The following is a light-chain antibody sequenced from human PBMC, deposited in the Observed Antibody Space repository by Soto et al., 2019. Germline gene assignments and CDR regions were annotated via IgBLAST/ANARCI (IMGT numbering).Light chain of an antibody. V-gene: IGKV3-15*01. CDR3: QQYNNWLWT. CDR2: GAS. Sequence: EIVMTQSPATLSVSPGERATLSCRASQSVNSNLVWYQQKPGQAPRLLIYGASTRATGIPGRFSGSGYGTEFTLSISSLHSEDFAVYYCQQYNNWLWTFGQGTKVEIK. J-gene: IGKJ1*01. CDR1: QSVNSN.